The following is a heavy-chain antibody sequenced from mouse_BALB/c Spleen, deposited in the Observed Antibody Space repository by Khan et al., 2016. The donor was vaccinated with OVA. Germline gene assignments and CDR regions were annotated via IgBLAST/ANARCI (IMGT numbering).Heavy chain of an antibody. CDR3: ARHQFPLSMDS. Sequence: VQLHESGPDLVAPSQSLSITCTVSGFSLTSYAIHWVRQPPGKGLEWLVVIWSDGRTTYNSALKSRLSISKDNSKSQVFLKIDSLQTDDTAMYYCARHQFPLSMDSWGQGTSVTVSS. J-gene: IGHJ4*01. CDR2: IWSDGRT. V-gene: IGHV2-6-2*01. CDR1: GFSLTSYA.